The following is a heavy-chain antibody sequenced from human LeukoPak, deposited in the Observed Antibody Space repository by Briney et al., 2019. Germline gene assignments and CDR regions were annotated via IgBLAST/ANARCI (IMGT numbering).Heavy chain of an antibody. D-gene: IGHD3-10*02. J-gene: IGHJ5*02. CDR3: AGGKETMLGSWFDP. CDR2: IYYSGST. Sequence: SETLSLTCTDSGGSISSYYWSWIRQPPGKGLEWMGYIYYSGSTNYNPSLKSRVTISVDTSKNQFSLKLRAVTAADTAVYYCAGGKETMLGSWFDPWGQGTLVTVSS. V-gene: IGHV4-59*01. CDR1: GGSISSYY.